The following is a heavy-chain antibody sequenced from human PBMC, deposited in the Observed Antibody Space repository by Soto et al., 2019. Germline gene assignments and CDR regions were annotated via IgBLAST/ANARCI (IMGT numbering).Heavy chain of an antibody. D-gene: IGHD3-9*01. Sequence: QVQLVESGGGVVQPGRSLRLSCAASGFTFSSYGMHWVRQAPGKGLEWVAIISYDGSNKYYVDSVKGRFTISRDNSKNTMYLQMNSLRSEDTAVYYGVKNRVDWLFYTHLDYWGQGTLVTVSS. CDR1: GFTFSSYG. CDR2: ISYDGSNK. V-gene: IGHV3-30*18. J-gene: IGHJ4*02. CDR3: VKNRVDWLFYTHLDY.